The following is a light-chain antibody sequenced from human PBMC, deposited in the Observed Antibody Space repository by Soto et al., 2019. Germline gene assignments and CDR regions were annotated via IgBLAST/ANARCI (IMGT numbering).Light chain of an antibody. V-gene: IGLV2-23*02. CDR1: GNDVGNYNL. CDR2: EVS. CDR3: CSSSGVTTGI. Sequence: QSALSQPASVSGSPGQSVTISCSGTGNDVGNYNLVSWYQQHPGKVPKLLIYEVSRRPSGVSDRFSASKSGNTASLTISGLQADDEADYYCCSSSGVTTGIFGGGTQLTVL. J-gene: IGLJ2*01.